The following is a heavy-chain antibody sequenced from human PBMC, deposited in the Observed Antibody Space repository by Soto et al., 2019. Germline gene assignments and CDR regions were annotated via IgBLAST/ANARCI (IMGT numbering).Heavy chain of an antibody. CDR3: AKVLCSGPNCYAGDAFDI. CDR2: IGAGDGTT. Sequence: PGGSLRLSCAASGFSFNSHAMSWVRQAPGKGLEWVSGIGAGDGTTYCADSVKGRFTISTISRDDYMNTLYLQMNSLRAEDTAVYYCAKVLCSGPNCYAGDAFDIWGRGTMVTVSS. V-gene: IGHV3-23*01. CDR1: GFSFNSHA. D-gene: IGHD2-2*01. J-gene: IGHJ3*02.